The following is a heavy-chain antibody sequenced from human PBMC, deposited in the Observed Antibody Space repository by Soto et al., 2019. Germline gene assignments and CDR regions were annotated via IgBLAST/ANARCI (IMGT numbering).Heavy chain of an antibody. J-gene: IGHJ3*02. V-gene: IGHV1-46*03. CDR2: INPSGGST. CDR1: GYTFTSYY. D-gene: IGHD5-12*01. CDR3: ARPGRLTDAFDI. Sequence: ASVKVSCKTPGYTFTSYYMHWVRQAPGQGLEWMGIINPSGGSTNYAQKFQGRVTMTRDTSTSTVYMELSSLRSEDTAVYYCARPGRLTDAFDIWGQGTMVTVSS.